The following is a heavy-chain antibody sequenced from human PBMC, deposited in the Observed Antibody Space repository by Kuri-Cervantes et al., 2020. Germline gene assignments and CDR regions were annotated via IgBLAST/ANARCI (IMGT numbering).Heavy chain of an antibody. Sequence: ESLKISCAVYGGSFSAYYWSWIRQPPGKGLDWIGEINHSGSTNYNPSLKSRVTISVDTSKNHFSLKLSSVTAADTAVYYCARGLHSSSWTFYYWGQGTLVTVSS. CDR3: ARGLHSSSWTFYY. V-gene: IGHV4-34*01. J-gene: IGHJ4*02. D-gene: IGHD6-13*01. CDR2: INHSGST. CDR1: GGSFSAYY.